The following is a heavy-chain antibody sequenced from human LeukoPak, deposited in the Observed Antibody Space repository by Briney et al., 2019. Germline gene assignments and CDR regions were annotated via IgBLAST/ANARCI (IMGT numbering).Heavy chain of an antibody. V-gene: IGHV1-46*01. CDR1: GYTFTSYY. CDR3: ARDFPMQQWLVLSNWFDP. J-gene: IGHJ5*02. Sequence: ASVKVSCKASGYTFTSYYMHWVRQAPGQGLEWMGIINPSGGSTSYAQKFQGRVTMTRDTSTSTVYMELSSLRSDDTAVYYCARDFPMQQWLVLSNWFDPWGQGILVTVSS. D-gene: IGHD6-19*01. CDR2: INPSGGST.